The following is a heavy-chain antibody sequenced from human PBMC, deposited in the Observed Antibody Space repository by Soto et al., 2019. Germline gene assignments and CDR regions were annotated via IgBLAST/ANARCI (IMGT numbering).Heavy chain of an antibody. Sequence: QVQVVQSGAEVKKPGSSVKVSCKASGGSFSNYGISWVRQAPGQGLEWMGGIIPVLGTPHYAQKFQDRVTITADESTSTVYMEVSSLTSEDTAVYYCARGDAIKIVVTTYYGLDVWGQGTTVTVSS. CDR2: IIPVLGTP. D-gene: IGHD3-22*01. J-gene: IGHJ6*02. CDR3: ARGDAIKIVVTTYYGLDV. CDR1: GGSFSNYG. V-gene: IGHV1-69*11.